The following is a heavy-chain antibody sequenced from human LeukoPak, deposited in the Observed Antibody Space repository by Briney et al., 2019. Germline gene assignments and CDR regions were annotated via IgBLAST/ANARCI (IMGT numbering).Heavy chain of an antibody. V-gene: IGHV3-64D*06. J-gene: IGHJ4*02. CDR2: ISSNGGST. D-gene: IGHD4-17*01. Sequence: SGGSLRLSCSVSGYTFSSYAMHWVRQAPGKGLEYVSAISSNGGSTYYADSVKGRFTISRDNSKNTLYLQMSSLRAEDTAVYYCVKDDRDYGDYVHWGQGTLVTVSS. CDR1: GYTFSSYA. CDR3: VKDDRDYGDYVH.